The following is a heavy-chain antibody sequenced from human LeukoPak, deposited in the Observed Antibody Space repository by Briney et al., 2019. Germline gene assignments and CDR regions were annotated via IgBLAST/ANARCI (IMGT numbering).Heavy chain of an antibody. CDR1: GVSISSYY. D-gene: IGHD6-19*01. Sequence: TLXXTXTVSGVSISSYYWSWIRQPAGKGLEWIGHIYTSGSTNYNPSLKSRVTISVETSKNEFSQKLSSVTAADAAVYYCAXDXYXXGWSSRGFDYWGQGTLVTVSS. CDR3: AXDXYXXGWSSRGFDY. J-gene: IGHJ4*02. CDR2: IYTSGST. V-gene: IGHV4-4*07.